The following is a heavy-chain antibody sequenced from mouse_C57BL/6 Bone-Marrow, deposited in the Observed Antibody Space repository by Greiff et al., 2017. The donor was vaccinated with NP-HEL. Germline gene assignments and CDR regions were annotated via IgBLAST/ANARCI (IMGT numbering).Heavy chain of an antibody. V-gene: IGHV1-26*01. J-gene: IGHJ2*01. CDR2: INPNNGGT. CDR1: GYTFTDYY. D-gene: IGHD2-2*01. Sequence: EVQLQQSGPELVKPGASVKISCKASGYTFTDYYMNWVKQSHGKSLEWIGDINPNNGGTSYNQKFKGKATLTVDKSSSTAYMELRSLTSEDSAVYYCARRGYDLHFDYWGQGTTLTVSS. CDR3: ARRGYDLHFDY.